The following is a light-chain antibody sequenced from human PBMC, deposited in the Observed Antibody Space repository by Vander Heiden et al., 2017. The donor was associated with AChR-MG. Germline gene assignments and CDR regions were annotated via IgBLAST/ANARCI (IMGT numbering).Light chain of an antibody. J-gene: IGKJ1*01. CDR3: QQYNNWPWT. V-gene: IGKV3-15*01. CDR1: QSVGSN. Sequence: IVMTQSPATLSVSPGERATLSCRASQSVGSNLDWYQQRPGQTPRLLIYGAFTRATGIPARFSGSGSGTEFALTISSLQSEDFAVYYCQQYNNWPWTFGQGTKVEIK. CDR2: GAF.